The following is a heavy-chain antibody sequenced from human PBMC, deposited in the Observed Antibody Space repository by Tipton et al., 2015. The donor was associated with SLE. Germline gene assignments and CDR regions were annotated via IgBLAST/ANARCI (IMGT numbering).Heavy chain of an antibody. V-gene: IGHV1-8*01. CDR2: MNPNSGNT. J-gene: IGHJ4*02. D-gene: IGHD2-15*01. CDR1: GYTFTSYD. CDR3: ARVPYCSGGSCYPTDDY. Sequence: QLQSGAEVKKPGASVKVSCKASGYTFTSYDINWVRQATGQGLEWMGWMNPNSGNTGYAQKFQGRVTMTRNTSISTAYMELSSLRSEDTAVYYCARVPYCSGGSCYPTDDYWGQGTLVTVSS.